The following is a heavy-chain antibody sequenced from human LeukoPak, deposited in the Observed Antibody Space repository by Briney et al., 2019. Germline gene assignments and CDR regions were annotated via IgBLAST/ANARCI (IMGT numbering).Heavy chain of an antibody. Sequence: ASVKVSCKASGYTFTSYYMHWVRQAPGQGLEWMGWINPNSGGTNYAQKFQGRVTMTRDTSISTACMELSRLRSDDTAVYYCARDRKALVPAAIRGSNWFDPWGQGTLVTVSS. CDR3: ARDRKALVPAAIRGSNWFDP. D-gene: IGHD2-2*01. CDR1: GYTFTSYY. CDR2: INPNSGGT. V-gene: IGHV1-2*02. J-gene: IGHJ5*02.